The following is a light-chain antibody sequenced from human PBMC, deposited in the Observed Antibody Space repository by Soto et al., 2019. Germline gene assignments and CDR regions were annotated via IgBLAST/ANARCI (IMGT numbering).Light chain of an antibody. Sequence: EIVMTQSPATLSVSPGERATLSCRASQSVSSNLAWYQQKPGQAPRLLIYGASTRATGIPARFSGSGSGTESTLTLSSLQSEDFEVYYCQQYNNWTSPWTFGQGTKVEIK. J-gene: IGKJ1*01. CDR1: QSVSSN. CDR2: GAS. V-gene: IGKV3-15*01. CDR3: QQYNNWTSPWT.